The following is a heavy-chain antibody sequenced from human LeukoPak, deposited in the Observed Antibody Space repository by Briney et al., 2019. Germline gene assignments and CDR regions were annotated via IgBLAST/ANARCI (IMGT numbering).Heavy chain of an antibody. Sequence: GGSLRLSCAASGFTFSSYAMSWVRQAPGKGLEWVSAIGGSGGSTYYADSVKGRFTISRDNSKNTLYLQMNSLRAGDTAVYYCASRYFDWLFTFDPWGQGTLVTVSS. D-gene: IGHD3-9*01. J-gene: IGHJ5*02. CDR2: IGGSGGST. CDR3: ASRYFDWLFTFDP. CDR1: GFTFSSYA. V-gene: IGHV3-23*01.